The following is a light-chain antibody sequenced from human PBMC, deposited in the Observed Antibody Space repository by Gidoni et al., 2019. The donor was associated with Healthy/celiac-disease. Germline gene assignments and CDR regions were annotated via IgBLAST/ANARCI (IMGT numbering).Light chain of an antibody. CDR3: QQYGSSPLFT. CDR2: GAS. J-gene: IGKJ3*01. CDR1: QSVSSIY. V-gene: IGKV3-20*01. Sequence: EIVLTQSPGTLSLSPGERATLSCRASQSVSSIYLAWYQQKPGQAPRLLIYGASSRAPGIPDRFSGSGSGTDFTLTISRLEPEDFAVYYCQQYGSSPLFTFGPGTKVDIK.